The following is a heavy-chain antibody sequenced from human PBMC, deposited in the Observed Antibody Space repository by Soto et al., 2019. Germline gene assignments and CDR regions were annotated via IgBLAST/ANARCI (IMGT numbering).Heavy chain of an antibody. V-gene: IGHV3-30*03. J-gene: IGHJ4*02. D-gene: IGHD6-13*01. CDR1: GFTFSSFG. CDR3: ARGVGSTWYQGHEY. CDR2: ISYDGSNK. Sequence: GSLRLSCPASGFTFSSFGVHWVRQAPGRGLEWVAVISYDGSNKSYADSVKGRYTISRDNSENTLYLQMNSLRAEDTAVYYCARGVGSTWYQGHEYWGQETLVTVS.